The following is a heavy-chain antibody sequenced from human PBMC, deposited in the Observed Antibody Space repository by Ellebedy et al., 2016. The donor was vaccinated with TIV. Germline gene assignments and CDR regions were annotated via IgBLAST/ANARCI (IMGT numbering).Heavy chain of an antibody. CDR3: ARDRGYYDSSGYRHWYFDL. Sequence: LETLSLTCTVSGGSISSTSYYWVWFRQPPGKGLEWIGSINYSGRTYYNPSLKSRLTISVDTSRNQFSLKLNSVTAADTAVYYCARDRGYYDSSGYRHWYFDLWGRGTLVTVSS. CDR2: INYSGRT. CDR1: GGSISSTSYY. V-gene: IGHV4-39*07. D-gene: IGHD3-22*01. J-gene: IGHJ2*01.